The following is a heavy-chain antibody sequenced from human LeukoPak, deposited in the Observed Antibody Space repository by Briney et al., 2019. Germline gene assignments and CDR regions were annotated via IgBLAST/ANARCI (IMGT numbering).Heavy chain of an antibody. Sequence: PLETLSLTCSVSGYSFTSGHYWGWIRQPPGKGLEWIANIYHTGSAHYNPSLKSQVTISVDTSKNQFSLKLSSVTAADTAVYYCARYCTSTTCILRGFDYWGQGTLVTVSS. J-gene: IGHJ4*02. V-gene: IGHV4-38-2*01. D-gene: IGHD2-2*01. CDR3: ARYCTSTTCILRGFDY. CDR1: GYSFTSGHY. CDR2: IYHTGSA.